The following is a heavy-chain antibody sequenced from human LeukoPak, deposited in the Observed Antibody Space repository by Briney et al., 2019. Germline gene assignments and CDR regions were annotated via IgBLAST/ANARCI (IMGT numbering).Heavy chain of an antibody. J-gene: IGHJ6*03. V-gene: IGHV1-2*02. CDR2: INPNSGGT. Sequence: ASVTVSCKASGYTFTDYYMHWVRQAPGQGLEWMGWINPNSGGTNYAQKFQGRVTMTRDTSISTAYMELSRLRSDDTAVYYCARDGGDKDFWSGYYRSGGPYYYYYMDLWGKGTTVTVSS. CDR3: ARDGGDKDFWSGYYRSGGPYYYYYMDL. CDR1: GYTFTDYY. D-gene: IGHD3-3*01.